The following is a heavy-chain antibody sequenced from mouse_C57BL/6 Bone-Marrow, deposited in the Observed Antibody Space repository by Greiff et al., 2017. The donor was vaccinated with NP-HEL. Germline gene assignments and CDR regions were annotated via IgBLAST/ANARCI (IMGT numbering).Heavy chain of an antibody. V-gene: IGHV1-63*01. Sequence: VQLHQSGAELVRPGTSVKMSCKASGYTFTNYWIGWAKQRPGHGLEWIGDIYPGGGYTNYNEKFKGKATLTADKSSSTAYMQFSSLTSEDSAIYYCARSYYDFPFAYWGQGTLVTVSA. D-gene: IGHD2-4*01. CDR3: ARSYYDFPFAY. J-gene: IGHJ3*01. CDR1: GYTFTNYW. CDR2: IYPGGGYT.